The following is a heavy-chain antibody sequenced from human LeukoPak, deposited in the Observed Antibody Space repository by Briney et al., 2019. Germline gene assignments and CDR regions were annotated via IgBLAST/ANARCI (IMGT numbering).Heavy chain of an antibody. CDR1: GGTFSSYA. CDR2: IIPIFGTA. J-gene: IGHJ4*02. Sequence: SVNVSCEASGGTFSSYAISWVRQAPGQGLEWMGGIIPIFGTANYAQKFQGRVTITADESTSTAYMELSSLRSEDTAVYYCARAIAPSMVATLGYWGQGTLVTVSS. V-gene: IGHV1-69*13. CDR3: ARAIAPSMVATLGY. D-gene: IGHD5-12*01.